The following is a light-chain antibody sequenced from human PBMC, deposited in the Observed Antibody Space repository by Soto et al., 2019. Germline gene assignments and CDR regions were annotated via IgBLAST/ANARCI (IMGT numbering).Light chain of an antibody. V-gene: IGLV1-40*01. CDR2: GNS. Sequence: QSVLTQPPSVSGAPGQRVTISCTGSSSNIGAGYDVHWYQQLPGTAPNLLLYGNSNRPSGVPDRFSGSKSGTSASLAITGLQAEDEADYYCQSYDSSLSGYVFGTGTQLTVL. J-gene: IGLJ1*01. CDR1: SSNIGAGYD. CDR3: QSYDSSLSGYV.